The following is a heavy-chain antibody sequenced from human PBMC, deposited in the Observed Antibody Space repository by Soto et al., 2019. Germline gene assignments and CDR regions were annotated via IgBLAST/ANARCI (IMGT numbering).Heavy chain of an antibody. CDR1: GGTFSSYT. CDR2: IIPILGIA. CDR3: AREKGIAVAGTSY. D-gene: IGHD6-19*01. V-gene: IGHV1-69*04. J-gene: IGHJ4*02. Sequence: SVKVSCKASGGTFSSYTISWVRQAPGQGLEWMGRIIPILGIANYAQKFQGRVTITADKSTSTAYMELSSLRSEDTAAYYCAREKGIAVAGTSYWGQGTLVTVSS.